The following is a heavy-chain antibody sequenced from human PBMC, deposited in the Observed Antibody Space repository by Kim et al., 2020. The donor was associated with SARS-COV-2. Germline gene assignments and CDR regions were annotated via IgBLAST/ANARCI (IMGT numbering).Heavy chain of an antibody. D-gene: IGHD2-21*01. CDR3: ARGGRVVIDGRVSLTPYDH. CDR1: GGTFSNYA. CDR2: ILPMVDIP. J-gene: IGHJ5*02. Sequence: SVKVSCKASGGTFSNYAVNWVRQAPGQGLEWMGRILPMVDIPNYARNFQGRLTTTAAKSTSTAYMELTGLTSADTAVYYCARGGRVVIDGRVSLTPYDHWGQGALVTVSS. V-gene: IGHV1-69*04.